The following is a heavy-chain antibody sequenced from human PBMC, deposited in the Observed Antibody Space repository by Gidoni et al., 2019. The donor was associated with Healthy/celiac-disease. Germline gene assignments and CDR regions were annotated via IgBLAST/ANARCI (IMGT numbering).Heavy chain of an antibody. CDR1: GFTFSDYY. CDR3: ASGSAVTTGGADY. V-gene: IGHV3-11*06. CDR2: ISSSSSYT. D-gene: IGHD4-17*01. Sequence: QVQLVESGGGLVKPGGCLRLSCAASGFTFSDYYMSWIRQAPGKGLEWVSYISSSSSYTNDADSVKGRFTISRDNAKNSLYLQMNSLRAEDTAVYYGASGSAVTTGGADYWGQGTLVTVSS. J-gene: IGHJ4*02.